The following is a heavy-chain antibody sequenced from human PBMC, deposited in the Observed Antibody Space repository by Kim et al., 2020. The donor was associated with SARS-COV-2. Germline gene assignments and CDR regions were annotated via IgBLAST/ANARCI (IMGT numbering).Heavy chain of an antibody. D-gene: IGHD2-8*02. V-gene: IGHV4-59*12. CDR3: ARPVGGVFFLGYFDI. CDR2: IYYSGST. CDR1: GGSISNYY. J-gene: IGHJ3*02. Sequence: SETLSLTCTVSGGSISNYYWSWIRQPPGKELEWIGYIYYSGSTVYNPSLKSRVSISLDTSKNQFSLKLSSVTAADTAVYYCARPVGGVFFLGYFDIWGQGTMVTVSS.